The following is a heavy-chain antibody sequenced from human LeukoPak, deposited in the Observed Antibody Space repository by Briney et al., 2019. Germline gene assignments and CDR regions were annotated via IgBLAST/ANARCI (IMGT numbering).Heavy chain of an antibody. CDR3: AKDLRGVPFDP. V-gene: IGHV3-30*02. CDR1: GFTFSSYG. CDR2: IWYGGSNK. J-gene: IGHJ5*02. D-gene: IGHD3-10*01. Sequence: PGGSLRLSCAASGFTFSSYGMHWVRQAPCKGLEWVAVIWYGGSNKYYADSVKGRFTISRDNSKNTLYLQMNSLRAEDTAVYYCAKDLRGVPFDPWGQGTLVTVSS.